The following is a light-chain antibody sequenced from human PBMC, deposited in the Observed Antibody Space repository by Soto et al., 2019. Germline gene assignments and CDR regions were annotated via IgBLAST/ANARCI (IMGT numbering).Light chain of an antibody. J-gene: IGLJ1*01. CDR1: SSDVGSYDL. V-gene: IGLV2-23*01. CDR3: CSYAGSGTFV. Sequence: QSALTQPASVSGSPGQSITISCTGTSSDVGSYDLVSWYQQPPGKAPKLMIHEDTKRPSGISTRFSGSKSGNAASLTISGLQAEDEADYYCCSYAGSGTFVFGTGNKLTVL. CDR2: EDT.